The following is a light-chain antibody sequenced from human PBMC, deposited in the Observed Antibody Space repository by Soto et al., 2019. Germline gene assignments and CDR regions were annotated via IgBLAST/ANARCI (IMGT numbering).Light chain of an antibody. CDR2: RNN. CDR3: AAWDDSLSGYV. V-gene: IGLV1-47*01. Sequence: QSVLTQPPSASGTPGQRVTISCSGSSSNIGSNYVYWYQQLPGTAPKLLIYRNNQRPSGVPDRFSGPKSGTSASLAISGLRSEDEADYYCAAWDDSLSGYVFGTGTKV. J-gene: IGLJ1*01. CDR1: SSNIGSNY.